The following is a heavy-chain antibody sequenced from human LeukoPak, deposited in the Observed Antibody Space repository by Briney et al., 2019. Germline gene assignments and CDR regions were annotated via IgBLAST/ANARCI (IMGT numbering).Heavy chain of an antibody. CDR2: MNPNSGNT. CDR3: ARFSGYCSGVSCYSYFDY. V-gene: IGHV1-8*01. D-gene: IGHD2-15*01. Sequence: RASVKVSCKASGYTFTSYDINWVRQATGQGLEWMGWMNPNSGNTGYAQKFQGRVTMTRNTSISTAYMELSSLRSEDTAVYYCARFSGYCSGVSCYSYFDYWGQGTLVTASS. CDR1: GYTFTSYD. J-gene: IGHJ4*02.